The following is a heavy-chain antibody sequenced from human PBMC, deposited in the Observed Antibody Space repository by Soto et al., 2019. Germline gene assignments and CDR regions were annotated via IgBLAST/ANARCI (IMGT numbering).Heavy chain of an antibody. D-gene: IGHD6-19*01. Sequence: QTLSRTRAIFGDSDCSNSVAWNRISQSDSRGLDWLGRTYYRSKWYKDYAVSLKSRITINPDTPKNQFSLQLNSVTPEDTAVYYCARDWGIAVAGIYFYYGMDVWGQGTTV. J-gene: IGHJ6*02. CDR2: TYYRSKWYK. CDR3: ARDWGIAVAGIYFYYGMDV. CDR1: GDSDCSNSVA. V-gene: IGHV6-1*01.